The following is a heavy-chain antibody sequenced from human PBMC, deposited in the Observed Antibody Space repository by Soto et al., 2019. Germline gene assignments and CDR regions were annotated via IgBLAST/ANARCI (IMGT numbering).Heavy chain of an antibody. D-gene: IGHD5-12*01. J-gene: IGHJ4*02. CDR3: AREISYEPFDY. CDR2: ISGSGGST. CDR1: VFTFSSYA. Sequence: GGSLRLSCAASVFTFSSYAMSWVRQAPGKGLEWVSAISGSGGSTYYADSVKGRFTISRDNSKNSLYLQMNSLRAEDTAVYYCAREISYEPFDYWGQGTLVTVSS. V-gene: IGHV3-23*01.